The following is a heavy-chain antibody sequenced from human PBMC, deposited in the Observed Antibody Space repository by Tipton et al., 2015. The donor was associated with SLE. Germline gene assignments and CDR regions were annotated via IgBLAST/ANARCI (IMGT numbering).Heavy chain of an antibody. CDR3: ARQVVLNYYYYYGMDV. J-gene: IGHJ6*02. Sequence: TLSLTCTVSGGSISSSSYYWGWIRQPPGKGLEWIGTIYYSGSTYYNPSLKSRVTISVDTPKNQFSLNLSSVTAADTAVYYCARQVVLNYYYYYGMDVWGQGTTVTVSS. CDR1: GGSISSSSYY. CDR2: IYYSGST. D-gene: IGHD2-21*01. V-gene: IGHV4-39*01.